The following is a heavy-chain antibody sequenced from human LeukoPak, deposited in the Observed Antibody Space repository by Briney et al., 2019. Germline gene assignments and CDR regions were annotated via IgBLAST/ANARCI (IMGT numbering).Heavy chain of an antibody. V-gene: IGHV3-48*03. J-gene: IGHJ4*02. Sequence: PGGSPRLSCAASGFTFSSYEMNWVRQAPGKGLEWVSYISSSGSTIYYADSVKGRFTISRDNAKNSLYLQMNSLRAEDTAVYYCAGGNDYVWGSYRPGFYWGQGTLVTVSS. CDR2: ISSSGSTI. CDR3: AGGNDYVWGSYRPGFY. CDR1: GFTFSSYE. D-gene: IGHD3-16*02.